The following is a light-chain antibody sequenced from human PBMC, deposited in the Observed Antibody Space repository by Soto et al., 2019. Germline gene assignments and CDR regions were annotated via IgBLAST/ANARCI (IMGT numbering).Light chain of an antibody. J-gene: IGKJ1*01. CDR2: RTS. CDR1: QSVSSSY. CDR3: QQYYSYPWT. V-gene: IGKV3-20*01. Sequence: EIVLTGSPVTLSVXPXLXXAXXXSASQSVSSSYLAWYQQKPGQAPRLLIYRTSNRATGIPDRFSGSGSGTDFALTITSLQAEDFATYYCQQYYSYPWTFGQGTKVDIK.